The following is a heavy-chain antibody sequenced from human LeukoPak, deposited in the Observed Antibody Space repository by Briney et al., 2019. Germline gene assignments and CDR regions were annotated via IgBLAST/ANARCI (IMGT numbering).Heavy chain of an antibody. CDR2: IIPIFGTA. J-gene: IGHJ6*02. V-gene: IGHV1-69*13. CDR1: GYTFTGYY. Sequence: ASVKVSCKASGYTFTGYYMHWVRQAPGQGLEWMGGIIPIFGTANYAQKFQGRVTITADESTSTAYMELSSLRSEDTAVYYCARDFLKGHYYYYGMDVWGQGTTVTVSS. CDR3: ARDFLKGHYYYYGMDV.